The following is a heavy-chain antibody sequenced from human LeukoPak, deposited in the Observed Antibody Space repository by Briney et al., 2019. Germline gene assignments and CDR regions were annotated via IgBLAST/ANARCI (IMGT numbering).Heavy chain of an antibody. CDR3: ASFTMVRGVKGYFDY. CDR2: IIPIFGIA. Sequence: SVKVSCKASGYTFTSYDISWVRQATGQGLEWMGRIIPIFGIANYAQKFQGRVTITADKSTSTAYMELSSLRSEDTAVYYCASFTMVRGVKGYFDYWGQGTLVTVSS. V-gene: IGHV1-69*04. CDR1: GYTFTSYD. D-gene: IGHD3-10*01. J-gene: IGHJ4*02.